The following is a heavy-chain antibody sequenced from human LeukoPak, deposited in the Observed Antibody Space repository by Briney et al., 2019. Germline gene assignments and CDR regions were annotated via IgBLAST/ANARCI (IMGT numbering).Heavy chain of an antibody. J-gene: IGHJ4*02. Sequence: SETLSLTCAVSGYSISSGYYWGWLRQPPGKGLEWIGSIYHNGGTYDNPSLKSRVSISVDTSKNQFSLKLSSVTAADTAIYYCVRAPGAYYFDDWGQGTQVTVSS. CDR3: VRAPGAYYFDD. V-gene: IGHV4-38-2*01. D-gene: IGHD4-17*01. CDR2: IYHNGGT. CDR1: GYSISSGYY.